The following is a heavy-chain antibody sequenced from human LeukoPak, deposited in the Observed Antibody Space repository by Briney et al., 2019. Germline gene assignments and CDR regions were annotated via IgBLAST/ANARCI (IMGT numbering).Heavy chain of an antibody. CDR3: ARVNIVSANFDY. CDR1: GFTFSSYA. CDR2: ISGSGAVT. Sequence: GGSLRLSCAASGFTFSSYAMNWVRQAPGKGLEWVSAISGSGAVTYYADSVKGRFTISRDNSRSTLYLQMSSLRADDTAMYYCARVNIVSANFDYWGQGTLVTVSS. J-gene: IGHJ4*02. D-gene: IGHD5/OR15-5a*01. V-gene: IGHV3-23*01.